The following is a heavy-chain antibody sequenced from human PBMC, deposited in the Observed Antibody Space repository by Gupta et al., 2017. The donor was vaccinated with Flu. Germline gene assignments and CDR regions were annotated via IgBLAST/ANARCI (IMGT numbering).Heavy chain of an antibody. CDR3: VRGGRRYFAS. CDR1: GFTFTNYW. Sequence: DERLMESGGGLVQPGGSLRLSCTASGFTFTNYWMSWVRQAPGKGLEWVARMNVDESERHYVDSVRGRLTISRDNDKNSLHLQMDSLRVDDTAIYYCVRGGRRYFASWGKGTLVTVSS. CDR2: MNVDESER. J-gene: IGHJ4*02. V-gene: IGHV3-7*01.